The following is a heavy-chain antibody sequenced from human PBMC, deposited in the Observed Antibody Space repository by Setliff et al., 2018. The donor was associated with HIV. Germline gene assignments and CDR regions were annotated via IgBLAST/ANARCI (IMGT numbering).Heavy chain of an antibody. J-gene: IGHJ5*02. CDR3: ARPHSGRGGGAWFDP. V-gene: IGHV4-39*01. Sequence: PSETLSLTCRVYGGSITSGNYYWGWIRQAPGKGLEWTASMIYGGDTWYNPSLKSRVTIYVDTANNEISLRLSSVTAEDTAVYRCARPHSGRGGGAWFDPWGQGIQVTVSS. CDR1: GGSITSGNYY. CDR2: MIYGGDT. D-gene: IGHD6-19*01.